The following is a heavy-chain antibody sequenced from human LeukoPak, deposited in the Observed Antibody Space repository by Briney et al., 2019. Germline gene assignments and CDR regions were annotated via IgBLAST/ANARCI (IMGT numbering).Heavy chain of an antibody. D-gene: IGHD1-26*01. CDR3: ASGPSYSGSNEYFDS. V-gene: IGHV7-4-1*02. Sequence: GASVKVSRKASGYTFSSYTMNWVRQAPGQGLEWMGWINTNTGNPTYAQDYTGRFVFSLGTSVSTTYLQISRLKAEDTAVYYCASGPSYSGSNEYFDSWGQGTLVTVSS. J-gene: IGHJ4*02. CDR1: GYTFSSYT. CDR2: INTNTGNP.